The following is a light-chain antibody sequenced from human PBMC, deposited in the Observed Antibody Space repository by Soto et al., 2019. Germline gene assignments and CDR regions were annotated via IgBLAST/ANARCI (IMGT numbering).Light chain of an antibody. V-gene: IGKV1-5*01. CDR2: DAS. J-gene: IGKJ5*01. Sequence: DIQMTQSPATLSASVGDRVTFTCRACQSVRSWLAWYQQKPGTAPNLLIFDASRLENGVPSRFSGSGSGTDFTLSISSLQPEDFSTYYCQQGSTTPITFGLGTRLEIK. CDR3: QQGSTTPIT. CDR1: QSVRSW.